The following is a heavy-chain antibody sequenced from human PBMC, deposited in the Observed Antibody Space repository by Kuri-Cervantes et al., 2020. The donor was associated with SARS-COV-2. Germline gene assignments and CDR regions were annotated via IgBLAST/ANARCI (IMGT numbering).Heavy chain of an antibody. CDR3: ARNGYCSSTSCYNDGGFDP. CDR2: ISYDGSNK. CDR1: GFTFSSYA. Sequence: GESLKISCAASGFTFSSYAMHWVRQAPGKGLEWVAVISYDGSNKYYADSVKGRFTISRDNAKNSLYLQMNSLRAEDTAVYYCARNGYCSSTSCYNDGGFDPWGQGTLVTVSS. J-gene: IGHJ5*02. V-gene: IGHV3-30-3*01. D-gene: IGHD2-2*02.